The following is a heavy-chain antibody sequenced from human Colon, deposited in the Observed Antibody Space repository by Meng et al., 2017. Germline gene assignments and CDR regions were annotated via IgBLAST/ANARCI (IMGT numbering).Heavy chain of an antibody. D-gene: IGHD5-24*01. Sequence: SVKVSCKASGGTFSCYAISWVRQAPGQGLEWMGGINPIFGTANHAQKFQGRVTITANKSTRTAYIELSSLRSEDTAVYYCERLRGGYNYLLDYWGQGTLVTVSS. CDR2: INPIFGTA. CDR1: GGTFSCYA. J-gene: IGHJ4*02. CDR3: ERLRGGYNYLLDY. V-gene: IGHV1-69*06.